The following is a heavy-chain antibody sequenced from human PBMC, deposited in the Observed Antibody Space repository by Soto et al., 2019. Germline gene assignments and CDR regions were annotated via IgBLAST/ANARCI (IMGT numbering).Heavy chain of an antibody. CDR3: ANTATRDSSGSYGFFDH. V-gene: IGHV3-21*01. CDR2: ISSLSDYI. J-gene: IGHJ4*02. CDR1: GFTFSRES. D-gene: IGHD3-22*01. Sequence: GGSLRLSCAASGFTFSRESMNWVRQAPGKGLEWVSSISSLSDYIYYADSVKGRFTISRDNARNSLFLQMNSLRAEDTAVYYCANTATRDSSGSYGFFDHWGQGALVTVSS.